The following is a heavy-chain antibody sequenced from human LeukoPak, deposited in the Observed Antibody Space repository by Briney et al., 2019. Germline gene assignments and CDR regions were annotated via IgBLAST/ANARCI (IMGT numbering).Heavy chain of an antibody. V-gene: IGHV4-34*01. J-gene: IGHJ4*02. Sequence: SETLSLTCAVYGGSFSGYYWSWIRQPPGKGLEWIGEISHSGSTNYNPSLKSRVTISVDTSKNQFSLKLSSVTAADTAVYYCARGGSRIVVVVAARKLHYFDYWGQGTLVTVSS. D-gene: IGHD2-15*01. CDR3: ARGGSRIVVVVAARKLHYFDY. CDR2: ISHSGST. CDR1: GGSFSGYY.